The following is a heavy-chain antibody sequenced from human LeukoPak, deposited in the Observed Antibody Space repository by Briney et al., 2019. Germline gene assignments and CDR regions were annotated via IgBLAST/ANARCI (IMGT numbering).Heavy chain of an antibody. Sequence: GGSLRLSCEASGFTFSSYNMNWVRQAPGKGLEWVSYISSSSKTIYYADSVKGRFTISRDNAKNSLYLQMNSLRDEDTAVYYCATGARLSFDYWGQGTLVTVSS. CDR2: ISSSSKTI. J-gene: IGHJ4*02. CDR1: GFTFSSYN. V-gene: IGHV3-48*02. CDR3: ATGARLSFDY.